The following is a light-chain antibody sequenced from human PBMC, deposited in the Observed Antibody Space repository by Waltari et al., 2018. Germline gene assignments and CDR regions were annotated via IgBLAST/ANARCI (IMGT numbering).Light chain of an antibody. V-gene: IGKV1-9*01. CDR1: QVVNVY. Sequence: IQLTQSPSSLSASVGDRVTITCRASQVVNVYLARYQQKPGKAPKLLIYASSTLQSGVSSRLSGSGSGTDFTLTINSLQPEDIATYYCQQFNASPRTFGQGTNVEIK. CDR2: ASS. J-gene: IGKJ1*01. CDR3: QQFNASPRT.